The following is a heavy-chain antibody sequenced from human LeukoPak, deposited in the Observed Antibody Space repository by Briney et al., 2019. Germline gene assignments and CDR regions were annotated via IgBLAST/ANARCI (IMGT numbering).Heavy chain of an antibody. CDR2: IWYDGSDT. V-gene: IGHV3-33*06. CDR3: AKGFSHYYYALDV. J-gene: IGHJ6*02. CDR1: GFTFSTCG. Sequence: PGGSLRLSCAASGFTFSTCGMHWVRQAPGKGLEWVAVIWYDGSDTYYADSVKGRLTISRDNSKNTLYLQMNSLRVEDTAVYSCAKGFSHYYYALDVWGQGTTVTVSS. D-gene: IGHD3-3*01.